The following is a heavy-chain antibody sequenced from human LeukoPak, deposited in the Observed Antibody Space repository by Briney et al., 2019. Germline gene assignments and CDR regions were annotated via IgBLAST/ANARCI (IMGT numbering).Heavy chain of an antibody. V-gene: IGHV4-4*02. CDR3: ARGREYQLPEEYYFDY. J-gene: IGHJ4*02. CDR1: GGSISSSNL. Sequence: SETLSLTCAVSGGSISSSNLWSWVRQPPGKGLEWIGEIYHSGSTNYNPSLKSRVTISVDKSKNQFSLKLSSVTAADTAVYYCARGREYQLPEEYYFDYWGQGTLVTVSS. CDR2: IYHSGST. D-gene: IGHD2-2*01.